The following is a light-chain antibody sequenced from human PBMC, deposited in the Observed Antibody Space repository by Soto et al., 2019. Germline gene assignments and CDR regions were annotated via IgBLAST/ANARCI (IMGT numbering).Light chain of an antibody. V-gene: IGLV2-14*01. CDR1: SSDVGGYNY. CDR2: EVS. J-gene: IGLJ3*02. CDR3: GTWDTSLSGWV. Sequence: QSVLTQPASVSGSPGQSITISCTGTSSDVGGYNYVSWYQQHPGKAPKLMIYEVSNRPSGVSNRFSGSKSGNTASLTISGLQAEDEADYYCGTWDTSLSGWVFGGGTQLTVL.